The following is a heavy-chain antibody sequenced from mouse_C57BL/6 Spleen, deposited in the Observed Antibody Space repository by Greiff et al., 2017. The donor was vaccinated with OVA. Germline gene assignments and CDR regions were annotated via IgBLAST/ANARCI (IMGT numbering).Heavy chain of an antibody. CDR3: ARIYYYGSSPYAMDY. CDR1: GYAFSSSW. CDR2: IYPGDGDT. V-gene: IGHV1-82*01. J-gene: IGHJ4*01. D-gene: IGHD1-1*01. Sequence: VQVVESGPELVKPGASVKISCKASGYAFSSSWMNWVKQRPGKGLEWIGRIYPGDGDTNYNGKFKGKATLTADKSSSTAYMQLSSLTSEDSAVYFCARIYYYGSSPYAMDYWGQGTSVTVSS.